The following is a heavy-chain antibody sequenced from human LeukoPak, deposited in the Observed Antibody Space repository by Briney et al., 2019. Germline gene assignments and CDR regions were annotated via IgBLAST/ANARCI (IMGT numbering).Heavy chain of an antibody. CDR1: GYTFTSYG. D-gene: IGHD3-3*01. V-gene: IGHV1-18*01. CDR3: ARDKVGIGVVIRSGFDP. CDR2: ISAYNGNT. J-gene: IGHJ5*02. Sequence: ASVKVSCKASGYTFTSYGISWVRQAPGQGLEWMGWISAYNGNTNYAQKLQGRVTMTTDTSTSAAYMELRSLRSDDTAVYYCARDKVGIGVVIRSGFDPWGQGTLVTVSS.